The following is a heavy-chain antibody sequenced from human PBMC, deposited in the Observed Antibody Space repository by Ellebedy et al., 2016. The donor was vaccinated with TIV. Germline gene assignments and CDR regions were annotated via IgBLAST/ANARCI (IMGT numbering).Heavy chain of an antibody. V-gene: IGHV3-23*01. CDR2: LTTGGVT. J-gene: IGHJ4*02. Sequence: GESLKISCAASGLTFSSHAMSWVRPAPGKGLEWVSALTTGGVTFYADSVKGRFTISRDSSKNTLYLQMNSLRVEDTAIYFCAKDSGRSGWISDYWGQGTLVTVSS. CDR1: GLTFSSHA. D-gene: IGHD3-10*01. CDR3: AKDSGRSGWISDY.